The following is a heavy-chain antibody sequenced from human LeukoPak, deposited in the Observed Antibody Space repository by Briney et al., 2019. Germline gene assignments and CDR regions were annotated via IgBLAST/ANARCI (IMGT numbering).Heavy chain of an antibody. CDR1: GGTFSSYA. CDR3: ARFFGARGFDY. CDR2: IIPIFGTA. J-gene: IGHJ4*02. V-gene: IGHV1-69*13. Sequence: ASVKVSCKASGGTFSSYAISWVRQAPGQGLEWMGGIIPIFGTANYAQKFQGRVTITADESTSTAYMELSSLRSKDTAVYYCARFFGARGFDYWGQGTLVTVSS. D-gene: IGHD3-10*01.